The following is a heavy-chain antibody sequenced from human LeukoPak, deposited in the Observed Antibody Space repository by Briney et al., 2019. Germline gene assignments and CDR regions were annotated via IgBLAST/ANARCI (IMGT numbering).Heavy chain of an antibody. CDR1: GFTFSSYS. D-gene: IGHD1-26*01. Sequence: SGGSLRLSCAASGFTFSSYSMNWVRQAPGKGLEWVSSISSSSYIYYADSVKGRFTISRDNAKNSLYLQMNSLRAEDTAVYYCARGGGSYSAIYFDYWGQGTLVTVSS. CDR3: ARGGGSYSAIYFDY. J-gene: IGHJ4*02. V-gene: IGHV3-21*01. CDR2: ISSSSYI.